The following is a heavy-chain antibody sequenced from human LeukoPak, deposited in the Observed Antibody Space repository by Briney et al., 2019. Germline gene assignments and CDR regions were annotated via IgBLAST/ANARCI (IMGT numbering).Heavy chain of an antibody. Sequence: GGSLRLSCAASGFTFSSYWMSWVRQSPGKGLEWVVNIKPDGSEKYFMDSVKGRFTISRDNAKNALYLEMKSLRAEDTAEYFCARERMYSGSGSTYPYYDYWGQGTLVTVSS. CDR3: ARERMYSGSGSTYPYYDY. V-gene: IGHV3-7*01. D-gene: IGHD3-10*01. CDR2: IKPDGSEK. CDR1: GFTFSSYW. J-gene: IGHJ4*02.